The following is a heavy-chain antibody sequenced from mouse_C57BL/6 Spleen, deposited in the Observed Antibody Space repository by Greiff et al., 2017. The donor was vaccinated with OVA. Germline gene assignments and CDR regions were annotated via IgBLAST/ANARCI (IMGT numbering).Heavy chain of an antibody. J-gene: IGHJ2*01. D-gene: IGHD1-1*01. CDR2: IHPNSGST. V-gene: IGHV1-64*01. CDR3: ARDYYGSSYEGY. CDR1: GYTFTSYW. Sequence: QVQLKESGAELVKPGASVKLSCKASGYTFTSYWMHWVKQRPGQGLEWIGMIHPNSGSTNYNEKFKSKATLTVDKSSSTAYMQLSSLTSEDSAVYYCARDYYGSSYEGYWGQGTTLTVSS.